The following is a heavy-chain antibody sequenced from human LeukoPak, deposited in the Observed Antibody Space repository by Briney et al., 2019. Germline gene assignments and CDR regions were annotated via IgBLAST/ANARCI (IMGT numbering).Heavy chain of an antibody. CDR1: GGSISSGGYY. CDR2: IYYSGST. CDR3: ARVAEIQDAFDI. J-gene: IGHJ3*02. Sequence: SETLSLTCTVSGGSISSGGYYWSWIRQHPGKGLEWIGYIYYSGSTYYNPSLKSRVTISVDTSKNQFSLKPSSVTAADTAVYYCARVAEIQDAFDIWGQGTVVTVSS. V-gene: IGHV4-31*03.